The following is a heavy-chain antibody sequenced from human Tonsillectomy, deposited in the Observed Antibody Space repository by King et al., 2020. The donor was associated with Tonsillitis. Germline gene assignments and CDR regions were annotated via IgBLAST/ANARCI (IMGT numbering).Heavy chain of an antibody. CDR1: GGSISSGSYC. CDR3: ARTGYSSGWPMDY. Sequence: VQLQESGPGLVKPSQTLSLTCTVSGGSISSGSYCWSWIRQPAGKGLEWIGRIYTSGSTKYNPSLKSRVTISGDTSKNQFPLKLSSVTAADTAVYYCARTGYSSGWPMDYWGQGTLVTVSS. V-gene: IGHV4-61*02. J-gene: IGHJ4*02. CDR2: IYTSGST. D-gene: IGHD6-19*01.